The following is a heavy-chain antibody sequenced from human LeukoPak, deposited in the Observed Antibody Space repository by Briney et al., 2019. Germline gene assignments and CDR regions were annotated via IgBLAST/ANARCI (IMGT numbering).Heavy chain of an antibody. CDR3: ARYNSAWKTDDY. V-gene: IGHV3-7*03. J-gene: IGHJ4*02. CDR2: IKQDGSDK. D-gene: IGHD6-19*01. CDR1: GFTFNSYW. Sequence: GGSLRLSCAASGFTFNSYWMTWVRQAPGKGLEWVADIKQDGSDKYYAGSVKGRFTISRDNAKNSLYLQMDSLRAEDTAVYFCARYNSAWKTDDYWGQGTLVTVSS.